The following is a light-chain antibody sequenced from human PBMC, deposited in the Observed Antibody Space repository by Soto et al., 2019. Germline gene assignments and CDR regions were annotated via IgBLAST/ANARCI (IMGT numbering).Light chain of an antibody. CDR1: SSDVGSHDL. Sequence: QSALTQPASVSGSPGQSITISCTGTSSDVGSHDLVSWYQQFPGKAPKLIIYEGNKRPSGASNRFSGSKSGNTASLTISGLQAEVGADYYCCSYAGSSTVLFGGGTKSPS. CDR3: CSYAGSSTVL. V-gene: IGLV2-23*01. CDR2: EGN. J-gene: IGLJ2*01.